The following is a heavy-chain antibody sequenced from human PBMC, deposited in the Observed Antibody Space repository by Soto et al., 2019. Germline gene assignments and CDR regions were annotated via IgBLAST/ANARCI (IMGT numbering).Heavy chain of an antibody. Sequence: QVQLVESGGGVVQPGTSLRLSCATSGFTFSNYGMYWVRQAPGTGLEWVAAIWFDGSNKYYAESVKGRFTISKDNSKNTLFLQMNSLRAEDTAVYYCARERGPRLPEYWGQGTLVTVSS. J-gene: IGHJ4*02. V-gene: IGHV3-33*01. D-gene: IGHD4-17*01. CDR3: ARERGPRLPEY. CDR2: IWFDGSNK. CDR1: GFTFSNYG.